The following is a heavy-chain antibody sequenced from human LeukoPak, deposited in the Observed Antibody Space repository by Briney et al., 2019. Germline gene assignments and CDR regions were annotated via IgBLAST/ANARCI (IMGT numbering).Heavy chain of an antibody. J-gene: IGHJ3*01. CDR3: TGPPYNSGGYTFDV. D-gene: IGHD5-12*01. CDR2: CYDSGYS. V-gene: IGHV4-4*02. CDR1: GATLRSRAW. Sequence: SESLSLSCTVSGATLRSRAWSGWGRQPPERGAARIGECYDSGYSNYNPSFKGRVTISEHQSRHQFSQKLTSVPAAATAIHYCTGPPYNSGGYTFDVWGQGATCSVSS.